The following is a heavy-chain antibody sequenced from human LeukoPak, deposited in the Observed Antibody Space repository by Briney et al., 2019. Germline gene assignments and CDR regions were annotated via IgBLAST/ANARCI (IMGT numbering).Heavy chain of an antibody. D-gene: IGHD3-22*01. J-gene: IGHJ4*02. CDR2: IGTAGDT. CDR3: ARALTDSSGYYYDY. V-gene: IGHV3-13*01. CDR1: GFTFSSYD. Sequence: GGSLRLSCAASGFTFSSYDMHWVRQATGKGLEWFSAIGTAGDTYYPGSVKGRFTISRENAKNSLYLQMNSLRAGDTAVYYCARALTDSSGYYYDYWGQGTLVTVSS.